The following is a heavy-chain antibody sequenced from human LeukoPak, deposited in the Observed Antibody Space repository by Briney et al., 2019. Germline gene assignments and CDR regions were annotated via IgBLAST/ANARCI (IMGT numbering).Heavy chain of an antibody. CDR3: ARHTFHCSSLICFSGSGSETDLDY. V-gene: IGHV5-51*01. CDR2: IYPSDSDA. D-gene: IGHD2-2*01. J-gene: IGHJ4*02. CDR1: GYDFSRSW. Sequence: GESLKISCKGSGYDFSRSWIGWVRQMPGKGLEWMGVIYPSDSDARYSPSFQGRVPISADNSVSTAYLQWSSLEASDTAMYYCARHTFHCSSLICFSGSGSETDLDYWGQGTLVSVSS.